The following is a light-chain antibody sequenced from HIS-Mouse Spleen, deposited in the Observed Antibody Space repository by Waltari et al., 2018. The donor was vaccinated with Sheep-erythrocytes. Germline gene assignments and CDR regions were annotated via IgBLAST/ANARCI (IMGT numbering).Light chain of an antibody. CDR1: QSISSW. CDR2: KAS. CDR3: QQYNSYSWT. V-gene: IGKV1-5*03. J-gene: IGKJ1*01. Sequence: DIQMTQSPSTLSASLGDRVTITCRASQSISSWLAWYQQKPGKAPKLLIYKASSLESGVPSRFSGIGSGTEFTLTISSLQPDDFATYYCQQYNSYSWTFGPGTKVEIK.